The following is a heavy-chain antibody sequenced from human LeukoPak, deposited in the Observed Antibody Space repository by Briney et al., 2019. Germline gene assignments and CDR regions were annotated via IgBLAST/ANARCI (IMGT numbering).Heavy chain of an antibody. CDR1: GFTFSSYA. Sequence: GGSLRLSCAASGFTFSSYAMHWVRQAPGKGLEWVAVISYDGSSKYYADSVKGRFTISRDNSKNTLYLQMNSLRAEDTAVYYCARVPCSSTSCYWGSFDYWGQGTLVTVSS. J-gene: IGHJ4*02. D-gene: IGHD2-2*01. V-gene: IGHV3-30-3*01. CDR2: ISYDGSSK. CDR3: ARVPCSSTSCYWGSFDY.